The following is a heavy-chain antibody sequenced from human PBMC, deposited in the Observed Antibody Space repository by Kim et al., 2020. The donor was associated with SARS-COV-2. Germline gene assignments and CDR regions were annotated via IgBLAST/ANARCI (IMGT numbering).Heavy chain of an antibody. J-gene: IGHJ4*02. Sequence: TSYAQKFQGRVTMTRDTSTSTVYMELSSLRSEDTAVYYCARGSQEQPFDYWGQGTLVTVSS. CDR2: T. V-gene: IGHV1-46*01. CDR3: ARGSQEQPFDY. D-gene: IGHD6-13*01.